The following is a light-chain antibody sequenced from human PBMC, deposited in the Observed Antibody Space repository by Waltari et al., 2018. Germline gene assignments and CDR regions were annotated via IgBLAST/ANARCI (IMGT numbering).Light chain of an antibody. CDR2: DAS. CDR3: QQGNSFPLT. J-gene: IGKJ4*01. CDR1: RDLSRW. V-gene: IGKV1-12*01. Sequence: DIQMTQSPSSVSASVGDRVIITCRASRDLSRWLAWYQQKPWKAPNFLIYDASTLESGVPSRFSGSGSGTDFTLTISGLQPEDVATYYCQQGNSFPLTFGGGTKVEI.